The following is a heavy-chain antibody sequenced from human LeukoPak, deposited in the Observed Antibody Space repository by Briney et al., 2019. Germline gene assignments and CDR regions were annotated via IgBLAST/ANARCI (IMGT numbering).Heavy chain of an antibody. Sequence: ASVKVSCKASGYTFTSYGISWLRQAPAQGLEWMGWISAYNGNTNYAQKLQGRVTMTTDTSTSTAYMELRSLRSDDTAVYYCARDSGLSGGSWPLDYWGQGTLVTVSS. CDR1: GYTFTSYG. J-gene: IGHJ4*02. CDR2: ISAYNGNT. CDR3: ARDSGLSGGSWPLDY. D-gene: IGHD2-15*01. V-gene: IGHV1-18*01.